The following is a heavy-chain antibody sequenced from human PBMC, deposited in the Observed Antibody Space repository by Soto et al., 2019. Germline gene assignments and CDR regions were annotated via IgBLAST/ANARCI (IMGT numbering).Heavy chain of an antibody. CDR2: ISGSGGHI. CDR3: GKVVILAFCGNFDCFDF. CDR1: EFTLGNYA. J-gene: IGHJ4*02. D-gene: IGHD3-3*02. Sequence: GGSLRLSCAASEFTLGNYAMGWVGQTPGKGREWVSSISGSGGHIYYTGSVKGRFTISRDNSKNTLYLQMNSLRAQDTAVYYCGKVVILAFCGNFDCFDFWGQGTLVTVSS. V-gene: IGHV3-23*01.